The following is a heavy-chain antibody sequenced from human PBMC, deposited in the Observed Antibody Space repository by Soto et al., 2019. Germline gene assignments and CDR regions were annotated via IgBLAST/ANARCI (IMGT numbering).Heavy chain of an antibody. D-gene: IGHD4-4*01. CDR1: GFPFTVFW. Sequence: GGSLRLSCAASGFPFTVFWMSWVRQVPGKGLEWVAMINQGGTERYYVDSVKGRFTISRDNAANLVYLQMDSLRGEDTAVYYCARDGPIQQLGQSYQFWGQGTLVTVS. CDR3: ARDGPIQQLGQSYQF. V-gene: IGHV3-7*01. CDR2: INQGGTER. J-gene: IGHJ1*01.